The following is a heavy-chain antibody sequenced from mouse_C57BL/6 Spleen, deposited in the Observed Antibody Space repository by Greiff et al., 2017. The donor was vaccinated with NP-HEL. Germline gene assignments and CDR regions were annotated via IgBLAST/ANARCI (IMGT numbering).Heavy chain of an antibody. Sequence: VQLQQSGAELARPGASVKMSCKASGYTFTSYTMHWVKQRPGQGLEWIGYINPSSGYTKYNQKFKVKATLTADKSSSTAYMQLSSLTSEDSAVYYCASPPIYYDYDGAFEDWGQGTTLTVAS. CDR2: INPSSGYT. CDR1: GYTFTSYT. J-gene: IGHJ2*01. D-gene: IGHD2-4*01. V-gene: IGHV1-4*01. CDR3: ASPPIYYDYDGAFED.